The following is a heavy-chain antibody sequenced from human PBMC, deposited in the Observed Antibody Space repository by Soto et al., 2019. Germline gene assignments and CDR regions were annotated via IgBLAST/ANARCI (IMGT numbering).Heavy chain of an antibody. CDR1: GYTFTSYY. CDR3: ASSRGRLDALAI. CDR2: INPSGGST. D-gene: IGHD6-19*01. V-gene: IGHV1-46*03. J-gene: IGHJ3*02. Sequence: ASVKVSCKASGYTFTSYYMHWVRQAPGQGLEWMRIINPSGGSTSYAQKFQGRVTMTRDTSTSTVYMELSSLRSEDTAVYYCASSRGRLDALAIWGQGTMVTVSS.